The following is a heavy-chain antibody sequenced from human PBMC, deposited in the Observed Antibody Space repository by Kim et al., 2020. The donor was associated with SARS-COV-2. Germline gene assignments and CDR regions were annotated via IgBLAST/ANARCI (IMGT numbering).Heavy chain of an antibody. D-gene: IGHD3-16*01. CDR1: GFTFSRNW. J-gene: IGHJ3*02. CDR2: TNEDGSIT. Sequence: GSLRLSCAASGFTFSRNWMHWVRQAPGKGLVWVSRTNEDGSITNHADSVKGRFTISRDNAKNTLYLQMNNLRAEDTAVYYCVRDLCGRQDIWGQGTMVTVAS. V-gene: IGHV3-74*01. CDR3: VRDLCGRQDI.